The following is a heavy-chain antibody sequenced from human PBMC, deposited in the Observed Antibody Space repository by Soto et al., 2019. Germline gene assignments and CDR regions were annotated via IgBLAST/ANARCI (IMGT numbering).Heavy chain of an antibody. V-gene: IGHV5-10-1*01. D-gene: IGHD3-3*01. J-gene: IGHJ6*02. CDR3: ARQSGFWSGYYTVHPRKYYYYGMDV. Sequence: GESLKISCKGSGYSFTSCWISWVRQMPGKGLEWMGRIDPSDSYTNYSPSFQGHVTISADKSISTAYLQWSSLKASDTAMYYCARQSGFWSGYYTVHPRKYYYYGMDVWGQGTTVTVSS. CDR2: IDPSDSYT. CDR1: GYSFTSCW.